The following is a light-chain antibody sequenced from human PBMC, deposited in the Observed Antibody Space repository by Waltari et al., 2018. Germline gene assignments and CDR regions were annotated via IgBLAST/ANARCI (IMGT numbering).Light chain of an antibody. V-gene: IGKV1-16*02. CDR1: QGIDTD. CDR3: QQYNSWPPS. J-gene: IGKJ2*03. Sequence: IQMTQSPSSLSASVGDRVSISCRASQGIDTDLTWFQQKPGKAPKSLIYGASILQSGVPSKFSGSGSGTDLTLTISSLQPGDSATYYCQQYNSWPPSFGQGTHLEIK. CDR2: GAS.